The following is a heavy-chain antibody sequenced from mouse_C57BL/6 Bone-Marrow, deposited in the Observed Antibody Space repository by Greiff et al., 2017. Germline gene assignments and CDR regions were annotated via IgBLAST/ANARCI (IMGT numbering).Heavy chain of an antibody. Sequence: EVKVVESGGGSVQSGRSLRLSCATSGFTFSDFYMEWVRQAPGKGLEWIAASRNKANDYTTEYSASVKGRFIVSRDTSQSILYLQMNALRAEDTAIYYCARDRGGYYYAMDYWGQGTSVTVSS. V-gene: IGHV7-1*01. D-gene: IGHD2-2*01. CDR2: SRNKANDYTT. CDR3: ARDRGGYYYAMDY. CDR1: GFTFSDFY. J-gene: IGHJ4*01.